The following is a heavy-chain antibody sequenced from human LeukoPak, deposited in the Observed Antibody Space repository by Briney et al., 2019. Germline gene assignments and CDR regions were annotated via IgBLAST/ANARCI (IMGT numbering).Heavy chain of an antibody. Sequence: SETLSLTCTVSGGSISSGGYYWSWIRQHPGKGLEWIGYIYYSGSTYYNPSLKSRVTISVDTSKNQFSLKLSSVTAADTAVYYCARWTSSSWSSFDYWGQGTLVTVSS. V-gene: IGHV4-31*03. CDR1: GGSISSGGYY. CDR3: ARWTSSSWSSFDY. CDR2: IYYSGST. J-gene: IGHJ4*02. D-gene: IGHD6-13*01.